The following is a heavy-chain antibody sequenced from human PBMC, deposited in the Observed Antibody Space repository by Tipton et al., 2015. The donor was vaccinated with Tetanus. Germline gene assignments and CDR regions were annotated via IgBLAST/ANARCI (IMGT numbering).Heavy chain of an antibody. CDR2: IYYSGST. J-gene: IGHJ4*02. Sequence: TLSLTCTVSGGSISSYYWSWIRQPPGKGLEWIGYIYYSGSTNYNPSLKSRVAISVDTSKNQFSLKLSSVTAADTAVYYCARSLRGYSYGYFDYWGQGTLVPVSS. CDR3: ARSLRGYSYGYFDY. V-gene: IGHV4-59*01. CDR1: GGSISSYY. D-gene: IGHD5-18*01.